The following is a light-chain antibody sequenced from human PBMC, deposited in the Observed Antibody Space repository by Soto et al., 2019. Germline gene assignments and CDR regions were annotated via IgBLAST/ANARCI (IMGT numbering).Light chain of an antibody. J-gene: IGKJ1*01. Sequence: DIQMTQSPSSLSASVGDRVTITCRASQGIRNDLGWYQQKPGKAPKRLIYAASSLQSGVPSRFSGSGSGTEFTLSSPQPEDFATYYCLQHNSYPWTFGQGTKVEIK. V-gene: IGKV1-17*01. CDR3: LQHNSYPWT. CDR2: AAS. CDR1: QGIRND.